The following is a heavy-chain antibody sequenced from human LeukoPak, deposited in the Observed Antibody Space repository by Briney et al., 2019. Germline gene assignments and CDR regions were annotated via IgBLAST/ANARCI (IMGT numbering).Heavy chain of an antibody. J-gene: IGHJ4*02. CDR2: ISHDGGNK. Sequence: LRLSCAASGFTFSNYPMHWVRQAPGKGLEWVAVISHDGGNKYYADSVKGRFTISRDNSKKTLYLQMNSLRPEDTAVYYCARSGDIVVVVAATYFDYWGQGTLVTVSS. CDR1: GFTFSNYP. D-gene: IGHD2-15*01. CDR3: ARSGDIVVVVAATYFDY. V-gene: IGHV3-30*04.